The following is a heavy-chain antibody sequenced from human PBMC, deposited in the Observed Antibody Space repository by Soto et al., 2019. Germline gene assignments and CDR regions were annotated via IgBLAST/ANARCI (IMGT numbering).Heavy chain of an antibody. V-gene: IGHV4-39*01. CDR2: VYYSGST. D-gene: IGHD3-9*01. CDR3: GRLKGLATISYSFDY. Sequence: SETLSLTCTVSGGSVSSSSYYWGWVRQPPGKGLEWIGSVYYSGSTYYNPSLESRVTISVDKSKNQFSLKLMSLSAADTAVHYCGRLKGLATISYSFDYWGQGALVTVPQ. J-gene: IGHJ4*02. CDR1: GGSVSSSSYY.